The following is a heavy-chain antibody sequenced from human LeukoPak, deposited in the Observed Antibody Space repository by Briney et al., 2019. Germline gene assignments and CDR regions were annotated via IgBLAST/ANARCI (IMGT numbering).Heavy chain of an antibody. V-gene: IGHV1-2*02. CDR2: IDPNSGGT. D-gene: IGHD3-10*01. CDR1: GYTFTAHY. CDR3: ARGRGTTMVRGVITNYFDL. J-gene: IGHJ2*01. Sequence: ASLKVSCRASGYTFTAHYIHWVRQAPGQGLEWMGWIDPNSGGTNYAQRFLGSVTMTGDTSINTALMEVRRLRSDDTAIYYCARGRGTTMVRGVITNYFDLWGRGSLVTVSS.